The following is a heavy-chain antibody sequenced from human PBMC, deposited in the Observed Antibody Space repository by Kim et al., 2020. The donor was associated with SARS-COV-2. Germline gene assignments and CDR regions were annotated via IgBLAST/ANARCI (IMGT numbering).Heavy chain of an antibody. D-gene: IGHD3-3*01. CDR1: GGSFSGYY. J-gene: IGHJ4*02. Sequence: SETLSLTCAVYGGSFSGYYWSWIRQPPGKGLEWIGEINHSGSTNYNPSLKSRVTISVDTSKNQFSLKLSSVTAADTAVYYCARGQVTIFGVVIDYFDYWGQGPLVTVSS. CDR2: INHSGST. CDR3: ARGQVTIFGVVIDYFDY. V-gene: IGHV4-34*01.